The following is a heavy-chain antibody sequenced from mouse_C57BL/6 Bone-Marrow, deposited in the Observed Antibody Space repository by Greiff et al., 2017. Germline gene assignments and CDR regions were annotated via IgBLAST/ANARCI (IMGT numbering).Heavy chain of an antibody. Sequence: QVQLQQPGAELVKPGASVKMSCKASGYTFTSYWITWVKQRPGQGLEWIGDIYPGTGSTNYNEKFKSKATLTVDTSSRTAYIQLSSLTSEDSAVYYCARPCYSKYWYVAVWCTGTTVTVSS. CDR3: ARPCYSKYWYVAV. CDR1: GYTFTSYW. D-gene: IGHD2-5*01. J-gene: IGHJ1*03. V-gene: IGHV1-55*01. CDR2: IYPGTGST.